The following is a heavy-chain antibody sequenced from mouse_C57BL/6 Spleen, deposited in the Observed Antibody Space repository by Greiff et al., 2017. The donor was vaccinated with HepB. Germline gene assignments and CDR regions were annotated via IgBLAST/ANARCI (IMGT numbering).Heavy chain of an antibody. CDR3: TRGYDFWFAY. Sequence: VQLQQSGAELVRPGASVTLSCKASGYTFTDYEMHWVKQTPVHGLEWIGAIDPETGGTAYNQKFKGKAILTADKSSSTAYMELRSLTSEDSAVCYCTRGYDFWFAYWGQGTLVTVSA. D-gene: IGHD2-4*01. CDR2: IDPETGGT. V-gene: IGHV1-15*01. J-gene: IGHJ3*01. CDR1: GYTFTDYE.